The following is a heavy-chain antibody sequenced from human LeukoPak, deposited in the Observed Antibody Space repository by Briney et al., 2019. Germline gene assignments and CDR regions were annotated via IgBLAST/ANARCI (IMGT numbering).Heavy chain of an antibody. V-gene: IGHV4-61*02. Sequence: SETLSLTCAVSGGSISSGGYYWSWIRQPAGKGLEWIGRIYTSGSTNYNPSLKSRVTMSVDTSKNQFSLKLSSVTAADTAVYYCARDTYYYDSSGYLFDYWGQGTLVTVSS. CDR3: ARDTYYYDSSGYLFDY. CDR2: IYTSGST. J-gene: IGHJ4*02. D-gene: IGHD3-22*01. CDR1: GGSISSGGYY.